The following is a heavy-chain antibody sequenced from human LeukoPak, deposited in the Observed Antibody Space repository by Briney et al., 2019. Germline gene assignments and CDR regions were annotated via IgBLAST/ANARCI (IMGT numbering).Heavy chain of an antibody. CDR2: IFYSGST. CDR3: ARRRFGWYSVDY. CDR1: GGSIISSSDY. Sequence: SETLSLTCTVSGGSIISSSDYWGWIRQPPGKGLEWIGSIFYSGSTYYNPSLKSRVTISVDTSKNQFSLKLSSVTAADTAVYYCARRRFGWYSVDYWGQGTLVTVSS. J-gene: IGHJ4*02. D-gene: IGHD6-19*01. V-gene: IGHV4-39*01.